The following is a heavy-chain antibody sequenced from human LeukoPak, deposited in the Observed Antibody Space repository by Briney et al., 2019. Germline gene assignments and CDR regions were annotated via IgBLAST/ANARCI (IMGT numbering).Heavy chain of an antibody. CDR1: GFTFSTYA. CDR2: ISYDGTNK. V-gene: IGHV3-30-3*01. J-gene: IGHJ6*02. Sequence: GGSLRLSCAASGFTFSTYAMHWVRQAPGKGLEWVAVISYDGTNKYYAESVKGRFTISRDNAKNSLYLQMNSLRAEDTAVYYCARWLRGIADEDGVDVWGQGTTVTVSS. D-gene: IGHD6-13*01. CDR3: ARWLRGIADEDGVDV.